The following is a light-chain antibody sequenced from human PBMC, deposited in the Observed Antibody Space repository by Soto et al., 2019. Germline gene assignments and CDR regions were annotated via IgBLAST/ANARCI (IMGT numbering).Light chain of an antibody. J-gene: IGKJ5*01. CDR3: QQRRDWPPIT. Sequence: ETVLTQSPATLSLSPGDRATLSCRASQSVNSYLAWYQQKPGQAPRLLIYDASNRATGIPARFSGSGSGTDFTLTISSVEPADSAVYYCQQRRDWPPITFGQGTRLEIK. CDR1: QSVNSY. CDR2: DAS. V-gene: IGKV3-11*01.